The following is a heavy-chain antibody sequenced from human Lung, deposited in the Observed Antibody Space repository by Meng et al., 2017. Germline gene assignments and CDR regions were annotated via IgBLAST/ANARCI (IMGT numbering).Heavy chain of an antibody. J-gene: IGHJ4*02. V-gene: IGHV3-30*01. CDR1: GFSFSTHA. CDR2: ISYDGSYK. Sequence: QVQLVESGGGVVQPGRSLRLSLATCGFSFSTHAMHWVRQAPGKGLEWVAIISYDGSYKYYADSVQGRFTISRDNSKNTLYLQMNSLTTEDTAVYYCARDLGRETYFFDYWCQGTLVTVSS. CDR3: ARDLGRETYFFDY. D-gene: IGHD2/OR15-2a*01.